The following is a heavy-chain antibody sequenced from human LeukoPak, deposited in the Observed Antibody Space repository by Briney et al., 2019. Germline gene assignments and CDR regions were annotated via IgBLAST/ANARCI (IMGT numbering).Heavy chain of an antibody. CDR2: IMKDGSGK. CDR1: GFTFSIYW. Sequence: GGSLRLSCAASGFTFSIYWMTWVRQAPGKGLEWVANIMKDGSGKYYVDSVKGRFTISRDNAKNSLYLQMNSLRAEDTAVYYCARVSGYDFWSGYYSMNWYYFDYWGQGTLVTVSS. J-gene: IGHJ4*02. CDR3: ARVSGYDFWSGYYSMNWYYFDY. V-gene: IGHV3-7*01. D-gene: IGHD3-3*01.